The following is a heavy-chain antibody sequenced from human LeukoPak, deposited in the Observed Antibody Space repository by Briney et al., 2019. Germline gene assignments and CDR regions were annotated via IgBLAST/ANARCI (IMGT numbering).Heavy chain of an antibody. CDR2: MNPKTGNT. V-gene: IGHV1-8*01. J-gene: IGHJ5*02. Sequence: GASVKVSCKASGHTFTTDDINWVRQAPGHGLEWMGWMNPKTGNTGYAQKFQGRVTMTRDTSISTAYMELSSLRSDDTAVYYCATDAGYWLDPWGQGTLVTVS. CDR1: GHTFTTDD. D-gene: IGHD1-14*01. CDR3: ATDAGYWLDP.